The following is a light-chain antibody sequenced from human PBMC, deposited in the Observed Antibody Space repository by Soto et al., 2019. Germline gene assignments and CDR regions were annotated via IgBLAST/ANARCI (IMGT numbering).Light chain of an antibody. Sequence: QPVLTQPPSASGTPGQRVTISCSGSISNIGSKSVNWYQQLPRRAPKLLIFGNDQRPSGVPDRFSASKSGTSASLAISGLQSEDEADYYCAAWDVSLNGRVFGGGTKLTVL. CDR2: GND. V-gene: IGLV1-44*01. CDR1: ISNIGSKS. CDR3: AAWDVSLNGRV. J-gene: IGLJ3*02.